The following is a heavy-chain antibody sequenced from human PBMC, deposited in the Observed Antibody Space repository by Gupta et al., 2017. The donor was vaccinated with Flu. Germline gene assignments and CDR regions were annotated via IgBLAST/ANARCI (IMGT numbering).Heavy chain of an antibody. V-gene: IGHV1-24*01. CDR1: RYTLNELS. D-gene: IGHD3-3*01. CDR3: VTGGFDMTSFGVIMVTAGDRPGSPDY. J-gene: IGHJ4*02. Sequence: QVQLVQSGAEVKKPGASVKVACKVSRYTLNELSIHWVRQAPGKGLEGQGYFNHGTGKTLYAQKFQGRATMTEDTSTATAYMQLSSLTSVDTAMYYCVTGGFDMTSFGVIMVTAGDRPGSPDYWGQGTLVTVSS. CDR2: FNHGTGKT.